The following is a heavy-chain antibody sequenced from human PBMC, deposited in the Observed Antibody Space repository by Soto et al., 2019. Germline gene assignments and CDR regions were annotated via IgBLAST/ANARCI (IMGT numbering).Heavy chain of an antibody. CDR2: IWYHGTTK. CDR1: GFSLSRYG. Sequence: QVQVVESGGGVVQPGRSLRLSCEVSGFSLSRYGMHWVRQAPGKGLEWVAVIWYHGTTKNYADSVKGRFTISRDISKNTVYLQMDSLEVEDTAVYYCARDVDTTSHLIWFDPWGQGVMVTVSS. CDR3: ARDVDTTSHLIWFDP. V-gene: IGHV3-33*01. J-gene: IGHJ5*02. D-gene: IGHD5-18*01.